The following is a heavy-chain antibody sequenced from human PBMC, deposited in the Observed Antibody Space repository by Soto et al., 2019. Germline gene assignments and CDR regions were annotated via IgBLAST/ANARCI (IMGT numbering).Heavy chain of an antibody. CDR3: TTHPPPAGMEL. Sequence: VQLVESGGGLVQAGGSLRLCCGASGFTLSSYDIHWVRQATGEGLAWVSGIGSGGDTHYADSVKGRFIISREDGKISLSLQMNNLSFGDTAVYYFTTHPPPAGMELWGQCATVTLSS. V-gene: IGHV3-13*01. J-gene: IGHJ6*02. CDR1: GFTLSSYD. CDR2: IGSGGDT.